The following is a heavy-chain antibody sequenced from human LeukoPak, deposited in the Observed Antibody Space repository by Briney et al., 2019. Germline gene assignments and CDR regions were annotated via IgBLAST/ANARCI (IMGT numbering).Heavy chain of an antibody. V-gene: IGHV1-69*05. J-gene: IGHJ5*02. CDR3: ARVNYDFWSGYYNWFDP. Sequence: ASVKVSCKASGGTFSSYAISWVRQAPGQGLEWMGGIIPIFGTANYAQKFQGRVTITTDESTSTAYMELSSLRSEDTAVYHCARVNYDFWSGYYNWFDPWGQGTLVTVSS. D-gene: IGHD3-3*01. CDR1: GGTFSSYA. CDR2: IIPIFGTA.